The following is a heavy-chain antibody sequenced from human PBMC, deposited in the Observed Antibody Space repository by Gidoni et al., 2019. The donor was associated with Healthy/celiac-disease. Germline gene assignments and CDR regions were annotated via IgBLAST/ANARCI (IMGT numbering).Heavy chain of an antibody. CDR2: MSSRSSYT. J-gene: IGHJ4*02. CDR3: ARVLGRSTYYFDY. D-gene: IGHD2-2*01. CDR1: GFTFSDYY. V-gene: IGHV3-11*06. Sequence: QVPLVESGGGLVKPGGSLRLSCPDSGFTFSDYYMSWIRQAPGKGLEGVSYMSSRSSYTNYADSVKGRFTIVRDNAKNSRYLQMNSLRAEDTAVYYCARVLGRSTYYFDYWGQGTLVTVSS.